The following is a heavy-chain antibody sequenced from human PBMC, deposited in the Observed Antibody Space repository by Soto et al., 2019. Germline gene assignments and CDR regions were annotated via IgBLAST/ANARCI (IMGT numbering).Heavy chain of an antibody. D-gene: IGHD1-7*01. J-gene: IGHJ6*02. Sequence: TGGSLRLSCAASVFTFSSYSMNWVRQAPGKGLEWVSSISSSSSYIYYADSVKGRFTISRDNAKNSLYLQMNSLRAEDTAVYYCASLWAGTTREYYYYGMDVWGQGTTVTVS. V-gene: IGHV3-21*01. CDR1: VFTFSSYS. CDR3: ASLWAGTTREYYYYGMDV. CDR2: ISSSSSYI.